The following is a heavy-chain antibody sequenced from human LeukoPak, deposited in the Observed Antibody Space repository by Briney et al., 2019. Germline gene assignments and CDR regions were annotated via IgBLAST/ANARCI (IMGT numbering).Heavy chain of an antibody. Sequence: SVKVSCKASGGTFSSYAISWVRQAPGQGLEWMGRIIPILGTANYAQKFQGRVTITADKSTSTAYMELSSLRSEDTAVYYCARSPYDFWSGYFDYWGQGTLVTVSS. CDR3: ARSPYDFWSGYFDY. V-gene: IGHV1-69*04. CDR2: IIPILGTA. CDR1: GGTFSSYA. J-gene: IGHJ4*02. D-gene: IGHD3-3*01.